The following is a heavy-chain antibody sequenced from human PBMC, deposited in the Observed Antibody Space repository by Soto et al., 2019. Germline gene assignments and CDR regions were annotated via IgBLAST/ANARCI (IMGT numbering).Heavy chain of an antibody. V-gene: IGHV4-59*08. Sequence: LSLTCTVSGGSISSYYWSWIRQPPGKGLEWIGEIYRTWSTNYNPSLKSRVTISLDKSENQFSLKVTSLTAADTAIYYCARHWRVEAVPGTFWFDPWGQGTQVTVSS. CDR3: ARHWRVEAVPGTFWFDP. CDR2: IYRTWST. CDR1: GGSISSYY. J-gene: IGHJ5*02. D-gene: IGHD6-19*01.